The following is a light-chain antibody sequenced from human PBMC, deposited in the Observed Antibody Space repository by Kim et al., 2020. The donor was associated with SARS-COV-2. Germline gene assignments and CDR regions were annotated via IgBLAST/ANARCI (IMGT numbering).Light chain of an antibody. CDR1: QSVSSN. V-gene: IGKV3D-15*03. CDR2: GAS. J-gene: IGKJ2*01. CDR3: QQYNNWPPYT. Sequence: EIVMTQSPATLSVSPGERATLSCRASQSVSSNLAWYQQKPGQAPRLLIYGASIRATGIPARFSGSGSGTEFTLTISILQSEDFAVYYCQQYNNWPPYTLGQGTNLEIK.